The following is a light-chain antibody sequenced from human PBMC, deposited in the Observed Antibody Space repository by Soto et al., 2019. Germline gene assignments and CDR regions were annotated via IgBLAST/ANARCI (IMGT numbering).Light chain of an antibody. Sequence: DIQMTQSPSSLSASVGDRVTITCRASQSISSYLNWYQQKPGKAPKLLIYAASSLQSGVPSRFSGSGSGTDFTLTISSLQPDDFATYYCQQFDSRSSTFGQGTKLEIK. CDR2: AAS. J-gene: IGKJ2*01. CDR3: QQFDSRSST. CDR1: QSISSY. V-gene: IGKV1-39*01.